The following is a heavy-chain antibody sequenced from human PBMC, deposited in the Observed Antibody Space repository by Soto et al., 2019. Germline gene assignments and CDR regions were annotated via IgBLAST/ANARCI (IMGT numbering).Heavy chain of an antibody. CDR2: ISAYNSNT. V-gene: IGHV1-18*01. D-gene: IGHD5-18*01. J-gene: IGHJ6*02. CDR3: ARDMGYGPDV. Sequence: ASVKVSCKASCYTFTSYGISWVRQAPGQGLEWKGRISAYNSNTNYAQKLQGRVTMTTDTSTSTVYMELRSLRSDDTAVYYRARDMGYGPDVWGQGTTVTVS. CDR1: CYTFTSYG.